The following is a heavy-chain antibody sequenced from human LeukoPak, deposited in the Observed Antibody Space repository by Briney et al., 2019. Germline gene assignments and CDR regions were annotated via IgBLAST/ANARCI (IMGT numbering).Heavy chain of an antibody. CDR2: MYYSGST. CDR1: GGSISSSSYY. J-gene: IGHJ4*02. D-gene: IGHD4-11*01. Sequence: SETLSLTCTVSGGSISSSSYYWSWIRQPPEKGLEWIGSMYYSGSTYYNPSLKSRVTISVDTSKNQFSLNLNSVTAADTAVYYCASLLMTTVTVGWGQGTLVTVSS. V-gene: IGHV4-39*01. CDR3: ASLLMTTVTVG.